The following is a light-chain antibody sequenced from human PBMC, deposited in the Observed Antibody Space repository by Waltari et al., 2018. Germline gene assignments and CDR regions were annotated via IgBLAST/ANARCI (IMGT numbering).Light chain of an antibody. Sequence: EIVLTQSPLSLPVTPGEAASISCRSSQSLLHSIGREYLDWYHQKPGQSPQLLIYLGTLRASGVPDRFSGSASGTEFTLKISRVEADDVGVFYCMQGLQTPPTFGQGTKLEIK. CDR3: MQGLQTPPT. V-gene: IGKV2-28*01. CDR2: LGT. CDR1: QSLLHSIGREY. J-gene: IGKJ2*01.